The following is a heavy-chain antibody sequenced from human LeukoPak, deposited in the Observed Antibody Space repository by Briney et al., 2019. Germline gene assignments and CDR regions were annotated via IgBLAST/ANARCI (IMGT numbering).Heavy chain of an antibody. CDR3: ARAADGSSGRFDY. CDR2: IYSGGST. V-gene: IGHV3-53*04. CDR1: GFTFSNNW. D-gene: IGHD6-19*01. J-gene: IGHJ4*02. Sequence: GGSLRLSCAASGFTFSNNWMHWVRQAPGKGLEWVSVIYSGGSTYYADSVKGRFTISRHNSQNTLYLQMNSLKSEDTAVYYCARAADGSSGRFDYWGQGTLVTVSS.